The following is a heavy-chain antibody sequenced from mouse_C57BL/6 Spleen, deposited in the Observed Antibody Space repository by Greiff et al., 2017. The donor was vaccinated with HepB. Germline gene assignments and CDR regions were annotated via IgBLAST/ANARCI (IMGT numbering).Heavy chain of an antibody. Sequence: EVQLVESGGDLVKPGGSLKLSCAASGFTFSSYGMSWVRQTPDKRLEWVATISSGGSYTYYPDSVKGRFTISRDNAKNTMYLQMSSLKSADTAMYYCASYEYDRCFDVWGTGTTVTVSA. J-gene: IGHJ1*03. CDR2: ISSGGSYT. V-gene: IGHV5-6*01. CDR1: GFTFSSYG. CDR3: ASYEYDRCFDV. D-gene: IGHD2-4*01.